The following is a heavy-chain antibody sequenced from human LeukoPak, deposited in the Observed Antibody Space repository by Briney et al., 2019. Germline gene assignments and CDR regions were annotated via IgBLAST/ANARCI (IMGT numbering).Heavy chain of an antibody. Sequence: PGGSLRHSCAASGFTFSGSAIHWVRQASGKGLEWVSRIRTKANNYATAYVESVKGRFTMSRDDSKNTAYLQMNSLETEDTAVYYCTRLDDSSGYDYGAPDYWGQGTLVTVSS. D-gene: IGHD3-22*01. CDR3: TRLDDSSGYDYGAPDY. V-gene: IGHV3-73*01. CDR2: IRTKANNYAT. CDR1: GFTFSGSA. J-gene: IGHJ4*02.